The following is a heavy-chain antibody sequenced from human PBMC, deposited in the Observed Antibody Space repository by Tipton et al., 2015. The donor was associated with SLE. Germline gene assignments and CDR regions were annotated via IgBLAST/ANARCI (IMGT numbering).Heavy chain of an antibody. Sequence: TLSLTCNVYVYSSSSSHWYGWIRKPPGKGLEWIGHIDYSGRTNYNPSLKSRVTISVDTSKNQISLKLTSVTAADTAVHYCASRGASEIIDNWGQGTLVTVS. J-gene: IGHJ4*02. V-gene: IGHV4-28*01. CDR1: VYSSSSSHW. CDR2: IDYSGRT. D-gene: IGHD1-26*01. CDR3: ASRGASEIIDN.